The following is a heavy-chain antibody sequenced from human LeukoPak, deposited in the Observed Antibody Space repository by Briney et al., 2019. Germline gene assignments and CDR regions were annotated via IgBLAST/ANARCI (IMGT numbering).Heavy chain of an antibody. V-gene: IGHV4-59*01. CDR3: ASSGIAVAGLLYYYMDV. CDR1: GGSISSYY. J-gene: IGHJ6*03. CDR2: IYYSGST. Sequence: SETLSLTCTVSGGSISSYYWSWIRQPPGKGLEWIGYIYYSGSTNYNPSLKSRVTISVDTYKNQFSLKLSSVTAADTVVYYCASSGIAVAGLLYYYMDVWGKGTTVTVSS. D-gene: IGHD6-19*01.